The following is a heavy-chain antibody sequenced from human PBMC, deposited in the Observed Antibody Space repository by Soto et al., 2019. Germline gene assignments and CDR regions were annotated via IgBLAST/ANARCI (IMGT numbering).Heavy chain of an antibody. D-gene: IGHD2-15*01. CDR2: IQNHGYST. CDR3: ARGYDAGCHFCY. V-gene: IGHV3-48*03. Sequence: EVQLVESGGGLVQPGGSLRLSCEASGFTFSQDEMNWVRQAPGKGLEWIAYIQNHGYSTHYADSVKGRFTISRDNAKNSLYLQMSSLTAEDTAIYYCARGYDAGCHFCYWGQGVLVTVSS. J-gene: IGHJ4*02. CDR1: GFTFSQDE.